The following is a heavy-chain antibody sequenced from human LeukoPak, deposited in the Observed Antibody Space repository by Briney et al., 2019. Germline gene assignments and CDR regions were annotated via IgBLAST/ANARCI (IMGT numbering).Heavy chain of an antibody. J-gene: IGHJ5*02. CDR3: ARGHGSGSYYTFDP. Sequence: SETLSLTCAVYGGSFSGYYWSWIRQPPGKGLEWIREINHSGSTNYNPSLKSRVTISVDTSKNQFSLKLSSVTAADTAVYYCARGHGSGSYYTFDPWGQGTLVTVSS. V-gene: IGHV4-34*01. CDR2: INHSGST. D-gene: IGHD3-10*01. CDR1: GGSFSGYY.